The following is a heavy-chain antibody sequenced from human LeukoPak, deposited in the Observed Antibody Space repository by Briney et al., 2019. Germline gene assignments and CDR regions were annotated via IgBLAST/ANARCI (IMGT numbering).Heavy chain of an antibody. Sequence: GGSLKLSCAASGFTFSDYYMSWIRQAPGEGLEWVSYISTSSYTNYADPVNGRFTISRDNAKNSLYLQMNSLRGENTAVYYCAGRGIAASAFYGMDVWGQGTTVTVS. D-gene: IGHD6-13*01. CDR2: ISTSSYT. CDR1: GFTFSDYY. J-gene: IGHJ6*02. CDR3: AGRGIAASAFYGMDV. V-gene: IGHV3-11*03.